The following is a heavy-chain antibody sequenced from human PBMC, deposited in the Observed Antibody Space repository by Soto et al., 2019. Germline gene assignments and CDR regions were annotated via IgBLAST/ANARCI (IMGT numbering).Heavy chain of an antibody. Sequence: EVQLLESGGGLVHPGGSLRLSCAASGFTFSSYAMSWGRQSPGKGLEWISGISGSGVSTYYADSVKGRFTISRDNSKNTLYLQMNSLRAEDTAVYYCAKGAWYYDILTGYGYFDYWGQGTLVTVSS. D-gene: IGHD3-9*01. CDR2: ISGSGVST. CDR1: GFTFSSYA. V-gene: IGHV3-23*01. CDR3: AKGAWYYDILTGYGYFDY. J-gene: IGHJ4*02.